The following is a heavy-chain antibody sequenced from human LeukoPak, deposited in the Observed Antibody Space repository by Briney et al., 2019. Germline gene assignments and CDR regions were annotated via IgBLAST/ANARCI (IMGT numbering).Heavy chain of an antibody. CDR3: ARGDPHADL. J-gene: IGHJ5*02. CDR2: ITISGHTK. Sequence: GGSLRLSCAASGFTFSSYAMNWVRQAPGKGLEWIADITISGHTKNYADSVKGRFTISRDNAGTSLYLQMNSLRVEDTGVYYCARGDPHADLWGQGTLVTVSS. CDR1: GFTFSSYA. V-gene: IGHV3-48*04.